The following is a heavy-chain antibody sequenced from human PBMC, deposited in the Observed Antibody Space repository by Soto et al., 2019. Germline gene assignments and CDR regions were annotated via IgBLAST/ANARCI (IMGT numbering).Heavy chain of an antibody. Sequence: GGSLRLSCAASGFTFSSYAMSWVRQAPGKGLEWVSAISGSGGSTYYADSVKGRFTISRDNSKNTLYLQMNSLRAEDTAVYYCAKKDDGYDSSGYYCYFDYWGQGTLVTVS. V-gene: IGHV3-23*01. J-gene: IGHJ4*02. CDR2: ISGSGGST. D-gene: IGHD3-22*01. CDR3: AKKDDGYDSSGYYCYFDY. CDR1: GFTFSSYA.